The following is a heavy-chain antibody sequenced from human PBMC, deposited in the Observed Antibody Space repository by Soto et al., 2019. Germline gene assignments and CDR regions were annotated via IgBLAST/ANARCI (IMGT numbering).Heavy chain of an antibody. CDR1: GFSLSTGGVG. Sequence: SGPTLVNPTQTLTLTCTLSGFSLSTGGVGVGWIRQSPGKALEWLAVIYWDDVKHYSPSLERRLTITKDTSESEVVLTMTNMDPVDTATYYCARKGSGDYALDSWGQALLVTVS. CDR3: ARKGSGDYALDS. CDR2: IYWDDVK. D-gene: IGHD4-17*01. J-gene: IGHJ4*02. V-gene: IGHV2-5*02.